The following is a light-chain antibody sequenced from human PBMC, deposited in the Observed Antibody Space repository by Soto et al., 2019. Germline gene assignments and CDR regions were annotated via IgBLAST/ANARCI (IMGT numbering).Light chain of an antibody. CDR2: RDD. CDR3: TAWDDSLRGPV. J-gene: IGLJ2*01. Sequence: QSVLTQPPSASGTPGQRVTISCSGSSSNVGTNSVYWYQQLPGTAPKLLIYRDDQRPSGVPHRFSGSKSGTSASLAISGLRSEDEADYYCTAWDDSLRGPVFGGGTKLTVL. CDR1: SSNVGTNS. V-gene: IGLV1-47*01.